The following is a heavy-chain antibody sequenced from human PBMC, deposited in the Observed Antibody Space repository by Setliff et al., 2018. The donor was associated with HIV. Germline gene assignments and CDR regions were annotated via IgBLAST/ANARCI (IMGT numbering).Heavy chain of an antibody. CDR1: GESLSDYY. D-gene: IGHD7-27*01. J-gene: IGHJ6*03. V-gene: IGHV4-34*10. Sequence: SETLSLTCAVYGESLSDYYWSWIRQPPGKGLEWIGEINHNKSTNYNPSLKSRVSMSVDTSKNQFYLHLSSVTAADTAVYYCARVSPLTHYYYMDMWGKGTTVTVSS. CDR3: ARVSPLTHYYYMDM. CDR2: INHNKST.